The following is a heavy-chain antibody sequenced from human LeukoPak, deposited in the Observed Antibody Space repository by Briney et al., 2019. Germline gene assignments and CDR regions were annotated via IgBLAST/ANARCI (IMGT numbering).Heavy chain of an antibody. V-gene: IGHV3-23*01. CDR3: AKEQWLVRPPFDY. CDR1: GFTFSSYA. J-gene: IGHJ4*02. Sequence: GGSLRLSCAASGFTFSSYAVSWVRQAPGEGLEWVPAISGSGGSTYYADSVKGRFTISRDNSKNTLYLQMNSLRAEDTAVYYCAKEQWLVRPPFDYWGQGTLVTVSS. D-gene: IGHD6-19*01. CDR2: ISGSGGST.